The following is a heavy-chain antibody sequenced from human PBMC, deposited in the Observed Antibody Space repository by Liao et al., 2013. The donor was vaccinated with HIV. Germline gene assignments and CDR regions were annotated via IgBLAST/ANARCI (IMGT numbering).Heavy chain of an antibody. CDR1: GGSISSGDYY. Sequence: QVQLQESGPGLVKPSQTLSLTCTVSGGSISSGDYYWSWIRQPPGKGLEWIGYIYYSGTTYYTPSLKSRLTISLDTSKNHFSLKLSSVTAADSAVYYCARVQWEPAPNWYSDLWGRGTLVIVSS. V-gene: IGHV4-30-4*08. CDR3: ARVQWEPAPNWYSDL. CDR2: IYYSGTT. J-gene: IGHJ2*01. D-gene: IGHD1-26*01.